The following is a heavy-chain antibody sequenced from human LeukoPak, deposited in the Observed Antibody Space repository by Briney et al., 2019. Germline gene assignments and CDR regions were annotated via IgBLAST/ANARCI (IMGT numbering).Heavy chain of an antibody. CDR3: TTSGSYTTYGMDV. V-gene: IGHV3-30*04. D-gene: IGHD1-26*01. CDR2: ISLDGKNK. Sequence: PGGSLRLSCAASGFTFSNYAMHWVRQAPGKGLECVAVISLDGKNKYYADSVKGRFTISRDNSMNTLYLQMNSLKTEDTAVYYCTTSGSYTTYGMDVWGQGTTVTVSS. J-gene: IGHJ6*02. CDR1: GFTFSNYA.